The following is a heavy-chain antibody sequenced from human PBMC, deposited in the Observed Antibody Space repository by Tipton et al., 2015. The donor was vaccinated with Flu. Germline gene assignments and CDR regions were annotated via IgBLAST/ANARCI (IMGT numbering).Heavy chain of an antibody. D-gene: IGHD2-15*01. J-gene: IGHJ4*02. CDR1: GGSISCNS. CDR2: VSASGSV. CDR3: AAEASGGSYFAY. Sequence: LRLSCTVTGGSISCNSWIRESPGKGLEWLAYVSASGSVRYNPPHTSRASIVADTPSGRFTLRLASVTEADTAVYYCAAEASGGSYFAYWGQGILVTVSS. V-gene: IGHV4-4*08.